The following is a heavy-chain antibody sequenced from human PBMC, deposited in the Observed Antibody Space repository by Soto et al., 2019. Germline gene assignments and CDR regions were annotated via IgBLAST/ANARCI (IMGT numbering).Heavy chain of an antibody. V-gene: IGHV1-3*01. J-gene: IGHJ6*03. D-gene: IGHD6-13*01. CDR3: AREYSSSPYYYYYYMDV. Sequence: QVQLVQSGAEVKKPGASVKVSCKASGYTFTSYAMHWVRQAPGQRLEWMGWINAGNGNTKYSQKFQGRVTITRDPSASTAYMELSSLRSEDTAVYYCAREYSSSPYYYYYYMDVWGKGTTVTVSS. CDR1: GYTFTSYA. CDR2: INAGNGNT.